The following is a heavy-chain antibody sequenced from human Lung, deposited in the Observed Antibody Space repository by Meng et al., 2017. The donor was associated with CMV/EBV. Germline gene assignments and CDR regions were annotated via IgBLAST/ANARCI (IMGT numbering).Heavy chain of an antibody. CDR2: IFGGGGTT. Sequence: SCAASGFTFNTYAMNWVRQAPGKGLEWVSVIFGGGGTTYYADSVKGRFTISRDNFQKTLYLEMNSLRAEDTAVYYCAKGSEYGNSYLDYWGQGTXVTGAS. D-gene: IGHD6-6*01. V-gene: IGHV3-23*03. CDR1: GFTFNTYA. CDR3: AKGSEYGNSYLDY. J-gene: IGHJ4*02.